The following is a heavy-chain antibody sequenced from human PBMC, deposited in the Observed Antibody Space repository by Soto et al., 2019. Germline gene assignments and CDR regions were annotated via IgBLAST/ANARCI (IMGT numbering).Heavy chain of an antibody. CDR2: IYSSGST. CDR1: GGSISSGGYC. CDR3: ARDQPPNISGYIDY. J-gene: IGHJ4*02. Sequence: QVQLQESGPGLVKPSPTLSLTCTVSGGSISSGGYCWSWFRQPPGKGLEWIGYIYSSGSTYYNPSLKSRLTISVDTSKNHFSLKLTSVTAADTAVYYCARDQPPNISGYIDYWGQGTLVTVSS. D-gene: IGHD6-19*01. V-gene: IGHV4-31*03.